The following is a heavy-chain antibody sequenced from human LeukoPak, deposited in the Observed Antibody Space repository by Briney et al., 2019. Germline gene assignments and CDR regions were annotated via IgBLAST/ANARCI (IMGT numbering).Heavy chain of an antibody. J-gene: IGHJ3*02. CDR3: ARDSPAGSGPIIRIAFDI. CDR2: IYYSGST. CDR1: GGSISSGGYY. D-gene: IGHD3-10*01. Sequence: SETLSLTCTVSGGSISSGGYYWRWIRQHPGKGLEWIGYIYYSGSTYYNPSLKSRVTISVDTSKNQFSLKLSSVTAADTAVYYCARDSPAGSGPIIRIAFDIWGQGTMVTVSS. V-gene: IGHV4-31*03.